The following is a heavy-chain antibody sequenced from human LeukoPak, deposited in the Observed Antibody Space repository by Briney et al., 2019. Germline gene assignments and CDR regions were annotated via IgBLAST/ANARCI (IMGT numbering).Heavy chain of an antibody. J-gene: IGHJ5*02. CDR3: ARGVSSSCSRGELYNWFDP. V-gene: IGHV1-8*01. Sequence: ASVKVSFKASGYTFTSCDINWVRQATGQGLEWMGWMNPNSGNTGYAQKFQGRVTMTRNTSISTAYMELSSLRSEDTAVYYCARGVSSSCSRGELYNWFDPWGQGTLVTVSS. D-gene: IGHD6-13*01. CDR2: MNPNSGNT. CDR1: GYTFTSCD.